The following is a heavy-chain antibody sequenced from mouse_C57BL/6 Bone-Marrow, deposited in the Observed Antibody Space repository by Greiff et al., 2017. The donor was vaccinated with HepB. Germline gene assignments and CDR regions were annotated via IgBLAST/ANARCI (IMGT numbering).Heavy chain of an antibody. D-gene: IGHD1-1*01. J-gene: IGHJ1*03. V-gene: IGHV5-17*01. Sequence: EVMLVESGGGLVKPGGSLKLSCAASGFTFSDYGMHWVRQAPEKGLEWVAYISSGSSTIYYADTVKGRFTISRDNAKNTLFLQMTSLRSEDTAMYYCATFITTVVGYFDVWGTGTTVTVSS. CDR2: ISSGSSTI. CDR1: GFTFSDYG. CDR3: ATFITTVVGYFDV.